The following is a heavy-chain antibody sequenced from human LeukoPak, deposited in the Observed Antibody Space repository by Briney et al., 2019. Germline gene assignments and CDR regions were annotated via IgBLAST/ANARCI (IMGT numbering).Heavy chain of an antibody. Sequence: GGSLRLSCAASGFTFSSYSMNWVRQAPGKGLEWVSSISSSSYIYYADSVKGRFTISRDNAKNSLYLQMNSLRAEDTAVYYCAKGGGSGSFDYWGQGTLVTVSS. CDR3: AKGGGSGSFDY. D-gene: IGHD3-10*01. V-gene: IGHV3-21*04. CDR2: ISSSSYI. CDR1: GFTFSSYS. J-gene: IGHJ4*02.